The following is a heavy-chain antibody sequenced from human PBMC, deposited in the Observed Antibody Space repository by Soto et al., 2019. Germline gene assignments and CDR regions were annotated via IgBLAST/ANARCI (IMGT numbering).Heavy chain of an antibody. CDR3: ARSRLTDYSIDY. CDR1: GYTFTGYY. Sequence: GASVKVSCKPSGYTFTGYYIHWVRQAPGQGLEWMGWINPNSGATNYALKFQGRVIMTMDTSISAAYMELNSLTSDDTAVYYCARSRLTDYSIDYWGQGTLVTVSS. D-gene: IGHD4-4*01. J-gene: IGHJ4*02. CDR2: INPNSGAT. V-gene: IGHV1-2*02.